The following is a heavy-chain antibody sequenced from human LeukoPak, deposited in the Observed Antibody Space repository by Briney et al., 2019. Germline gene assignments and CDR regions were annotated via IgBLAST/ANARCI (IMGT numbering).Heavy chain of an antibody. J-gene: IGHJ4*02. CDR1: GFTFSSYA. CDR3: ARTPIAVIGYNYFDY. V-gene: IGHV3-23*01. D-gene: IGHD6-19*01. Sequence: PGGSLRLSCAASGFTFSSYAVSWVRQAPGEGLEWVSAIGGSGGTTYYADSVKGRFAISRDNSKNTLHLEMNSLRTEDTAVFYCARTPIAVIGYNYFDYWGQGSLVTVSS. CDR2: IGGSGGTT.